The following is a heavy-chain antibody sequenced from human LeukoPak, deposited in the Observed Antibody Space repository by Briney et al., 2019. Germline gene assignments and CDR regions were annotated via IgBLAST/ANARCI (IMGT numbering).Heavy chain of an antibody. CDR2: ISGSGDTT. V-gene: IGHV3-23*01. CDR1: GFIFSGHG. D-gene: IGHD3-10*01. CDR3: AKARGFAEFDY. Sequence: GGSLRLSCAASGFIFSGHGMRWVRQAPGKGPEWVSAISGSGDTTYYADSVKGRFTISRDNSKNTRYLQMNSLRAEDTALYFCAKARGFAEFDYWGQGTLVTVSS. J-gene: IGHJ4*02.